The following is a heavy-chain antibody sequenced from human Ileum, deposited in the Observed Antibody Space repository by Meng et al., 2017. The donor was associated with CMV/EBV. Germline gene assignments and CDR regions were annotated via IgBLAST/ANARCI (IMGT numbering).Heavy chain of an antibody. D-gene: IGHD3-3*01. Sequence: TVSDGWMSWVRQPPGKGLEWVGRIKSKTDGGTTDYAAPVKGRFTISRDDSQNTLYLQMNSLKTEDTAVYYCVRVYYDFWSGHYYFDYWGQGTLVTVSS. CDR3: VRVYYDFWSGHYYFDY. CDR1: TVSDGW. CDR2: IKSKTDGGTT. V-gene: IGHV3-15*01. J-gene: IGHJ4*02.